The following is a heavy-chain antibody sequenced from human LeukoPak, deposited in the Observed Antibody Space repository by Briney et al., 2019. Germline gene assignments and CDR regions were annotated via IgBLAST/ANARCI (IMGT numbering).Heavy chain of an antibody. CDR2: IKQDGSEK. V-gene: IGHV3-7*01. J-gene: IGHJ2*01. Sequence: GGSLRLSCVTSGFTFSTYWMSWVRQAPGKGLEWVASIKQDGSEKYYVDSVKGRFTISKDNAKNSLSLQMNSLRAQDTAVYYCARLIWYFDLWGRGTLVTVSS. CDR3: ARLIWYFDL. CDR1: GFTFSTYW.